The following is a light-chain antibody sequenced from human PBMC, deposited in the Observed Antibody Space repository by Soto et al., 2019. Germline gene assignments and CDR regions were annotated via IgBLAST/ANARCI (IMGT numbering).Light chain of an antibody. V-gene: IGKV1-5*01. CDR2: DAS. Sequence: DIQMTQSPSHLSASVGDRVTITCRASQSISSWLAWYQQKPGKAPKLLIYDASSLQSGVPSRFSGSGSGTEFTLTISSLQPDDFATYYCQQYNSYRLTFGGGTKVEIK. CDR3: QQYNSYRLT. CDR1: QSISSW. J-gene: IGKJ4*01.